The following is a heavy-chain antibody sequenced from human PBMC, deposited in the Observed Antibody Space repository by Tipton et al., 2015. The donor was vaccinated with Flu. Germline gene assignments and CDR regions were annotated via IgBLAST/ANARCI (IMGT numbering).Heavy chain of an antibody. V-gene: IGHV3-48*03. CDR3: AKDRWGLGFVLQV. CDR1: GFTFSSYE. CDR2: ISGSGGTK. D-gene: IGHD3-16*01. Sequence: SLRLSCVASGFTFSSYEMNWVRQAPGKGLEWVAYISGSGGTKSSADSVMGRFTISRDNAKKSLYLQMNSLRGEDTAVYYCAKDRWGLGFVLQVWGQGTTVTVSS. J-gene: IGHJ6*02.